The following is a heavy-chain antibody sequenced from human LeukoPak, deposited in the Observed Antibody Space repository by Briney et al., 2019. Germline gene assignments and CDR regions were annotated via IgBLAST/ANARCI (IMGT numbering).Heavy chain of an antibody. CDR1: GFTFSSYW. CDR2: IKQDGSEK. D-gene: IGHD4-17*01. V-gene: IGHV3-7*01. CDR3: ARYYAVTSFDFFNY. J-gene: IGHJ4*02. Sequence: PGGSLRLTCAASGFTFSSYWMSWVRQAPGRGREWVANIKQDGSEKYYVDSVKGRFTISRDNAKNSLYLQMNSLRAEDTAVYYCARYYAVTSFDFFNYWGQGTLDTVSS.